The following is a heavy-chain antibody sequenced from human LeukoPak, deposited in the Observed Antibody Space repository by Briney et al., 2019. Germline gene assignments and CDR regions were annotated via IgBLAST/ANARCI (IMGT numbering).Heavy chain of an antibody. CDR3: ARGEALRYFDWDTPTLAYGMDV. CDR2: ISPILGIA. Sequence: EASVKVSCKASGGTFSSYAISWVRQAPGQGREWMGRISPILGIANYTQKFQGRVTITAEKSTSTAYIELSTLISEDTAVYYCARGEALRYFDWDTPTLAYGMDVWGQGTTVTVSS. CDR1: GGTFSSYA. V-gene: IGHV1-69*04. J-gene: IGHJ6*02. D-gene: IGHD3-9*01.